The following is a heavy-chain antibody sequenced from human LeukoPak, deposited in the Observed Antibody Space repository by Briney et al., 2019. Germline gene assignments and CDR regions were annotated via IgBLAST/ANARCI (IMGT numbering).Heavy chain of an antibody. J-gene: IGHJ4*02. CDR1: GGSTSSYY. Sequence: PSETLSLTCTVSGGSTSSYYWSWIRQPPGKGLEWIGYIYHSGSTYYNPSLKSRVTISADTSNNQFSLNLSSVTAADTAVYYCARAGDIAMAYPPYFDYWGQGTLVTVSS. D-gene: IGHD5-24*01. CDR2: IYHSGST. V-gene: IGHV4-4*09. CDR3: ARAGDIAMAYPPYFDY.